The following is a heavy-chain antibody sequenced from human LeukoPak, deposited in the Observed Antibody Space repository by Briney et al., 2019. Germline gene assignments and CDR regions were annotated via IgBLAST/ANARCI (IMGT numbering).Heavy chain of an antibody. V-gene: IGHV4-4*07. CDR2: IYTSGST. Sequence: SETLSLTCTVSGGSISSYYWSWIRQPAGKGLEWIGRIYTSGSTNYNPSLKSRVTMSVDTSKNQFSLKLSSVTAADTAVYYCARVWNRYSSSGFDPWGQGTLVTVSS. CDR1: GGSISSYY. CDR3: ARVWNRYSSSGFDP. J-gene: IGHJ5*02. D-gene: IGHD6-6*01.